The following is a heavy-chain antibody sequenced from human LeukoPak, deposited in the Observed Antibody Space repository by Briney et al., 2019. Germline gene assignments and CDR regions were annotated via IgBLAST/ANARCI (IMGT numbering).Heavy chain of an antibody. Sequence: GGSLRLSCAASGFTFSSYEMNWVRQAPGKGLEWVSYISSSGSTIYYADSVKGRFTIPRDNAKNSLYLQMNSLRAEDTAVYYCAREDSTLDYWGQGTLVTVSS. CDR2: ISSSGSTI. J-gene: IGHJ4*02. CDR1: GFTFSSYE. D-gene: IGHD6-13*01. V-gene: IGHV3-48*03. CDR3: AREDSTLDY.